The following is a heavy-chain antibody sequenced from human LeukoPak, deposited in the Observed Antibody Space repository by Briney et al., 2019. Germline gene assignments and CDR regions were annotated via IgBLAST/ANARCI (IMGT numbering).Heavy chain of an antibody. CDR3: ARENYDYGGNAGY. J-gene: IGHJ4*02. Sequence: SETLSLTCTVSGYSISSGYYWGWIRQPPGKGLEWIGSIYHSGSTYYNPSLKSRVTISVDTSKNQFSLKLSSVTAADTAVYYCARENYDYGGNAGYWGQGTLVTVSS. D-gene: IGHD4-23*01. CDR1: GYSISSGYY. CDR2: IYHSGST. V-gene: IGHV4-38-2*02.